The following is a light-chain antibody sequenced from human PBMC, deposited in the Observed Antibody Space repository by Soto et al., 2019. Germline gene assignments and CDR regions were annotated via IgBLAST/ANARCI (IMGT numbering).Light chain of an antibody. J-gene: IGLJ1*01. CDR3: SSDAANDKYV. CDR1: SSDVGGYNY. Sequence: QCVVTQPISASASPGQSVTISCTGTSSDVGGYNYVSWYQHHPGKAPKLMIYEVSKRPSGVPDRFSGSKSGNTASLTVSGLQADDEADYYCSSDAANDKYVFGSGTKATVL. CDR2: EVS. V-gene: IGLV2-8*01.